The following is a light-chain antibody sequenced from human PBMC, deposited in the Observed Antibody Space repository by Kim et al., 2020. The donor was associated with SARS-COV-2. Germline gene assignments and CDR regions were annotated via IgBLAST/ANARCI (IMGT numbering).Light chain of an antibody. CDR3: QVWDSSSDHPWV. Sequence: SYELTQPPSVSMAPGKTARITCGGNNIGSKSVHWYQQKPGQAPVLVIYYDSDRPSGIPERFSGSNSGNTATLTISRVEAGDEADYYCQVWDSSSDHPWVFGGGTQLTVL. J-gene: IGLJ3*02. CDR2: YDS. CDR1: NIGSKS. V-gene: IGLV3-21*04.